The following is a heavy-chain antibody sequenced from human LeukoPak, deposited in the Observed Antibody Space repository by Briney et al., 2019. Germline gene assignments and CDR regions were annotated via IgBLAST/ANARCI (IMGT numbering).Heavy chain of an antibody. Sequence: PGGSLRLSCAASGFIFRSYAMSWVRQAPGKGLEWVSSISSSGGRTFYADSVKGRATISRDNSKNVLYLQVNSLRAEDTAVYYCARDLVARGYHLGFDPWGQGTLVTVSS. J-gene: IGHJ5*02. CDR2: ISSSGGRT. CDR3: ARDLVARGYHLGFDP. V-gene: IGHV3-23*01. D-gene: IGHD3-22*01. CDR1: GFIFRSYA.